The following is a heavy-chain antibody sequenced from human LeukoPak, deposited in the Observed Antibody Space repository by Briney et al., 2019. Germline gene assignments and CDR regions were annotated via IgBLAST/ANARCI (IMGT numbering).Heavy chain of an antibody. CDR1: GFTFSSYS. CDR2: ISSSSSYT. V-gene: IGHV3-21*01. Sequence: GGSLRLSCAASGFTFSSYSMNWVRQAPGKGLEWVSSISSSSSYTYYADSVKGRFTISRDNAKNSLYLQMSSLRAEDTAVYYCARDLRPGGMDVWGQGTTVTVSS. CDR3: ARDLRPGGMDV. D-gene: IGHD1-1*01. J-gene: IGHJ6*02.